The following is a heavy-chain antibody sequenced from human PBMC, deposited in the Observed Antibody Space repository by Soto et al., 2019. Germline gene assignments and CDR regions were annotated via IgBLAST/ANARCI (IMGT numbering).Heavy chain of an antibody. Sequence: SETLSLTCAVSGGSISSSNWWSWVRQPPGKGLEWIGEIYHSGSTNYNPSLKSRVTISVDKSKNQFSLKLSSVTAADTAVYYCAREKYGSGSAANGEYYYYGMDVWGQVTTVTVSS. D-gene: IGHD3-10*01. J-gene: IGHJ6*02. CDR1: GGSISSSNW. V-gene: IGHV4-4*02. CDR2: IYHSGST. CDR3: AREKYGSGSAANGEYYYYGMDV.